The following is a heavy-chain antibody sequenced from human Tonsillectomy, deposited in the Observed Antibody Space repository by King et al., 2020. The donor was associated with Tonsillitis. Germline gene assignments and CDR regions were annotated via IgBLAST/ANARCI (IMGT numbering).Heavy chain of an antibody. V-gene: IGHV3-33*08. CDR1: GFTFSSYG. Sequence: VQLVESGGGVVQPGRSLRLSCAASGFTFSSYGMHWVRQAPGKGLEWVAVIWYDGSNKYYADSVKGRFTISRDNSKNTLYLQMNSLRAEDTAVYYCARENGQSSIWVYYFDYWGQGTLVTVSS. CDR3: ARENGQSSIWVYYFDY. J-gene: IGHJ4*02. CDR2: IWYDGSNK. D-gene: IGHD6-13*01.